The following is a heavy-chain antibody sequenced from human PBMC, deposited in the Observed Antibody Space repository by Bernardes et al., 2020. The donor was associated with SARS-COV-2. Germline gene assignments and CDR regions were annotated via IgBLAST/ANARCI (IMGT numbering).Heavy chain of an antibody. V-gene: IGHV3-64D*06. CDR3: VRTLRGNGFDI. CDR2: IVNDGCAK. CDR1: GFTFSDYT. Sequence: GGSLRLSCSGSGFTFSDYTIHWVRQAPGKGLEYVSAIVNDGCAKYYADSMKGRLIISRDNSKRTVHLQMSSLRAEDTAVYHCVRTLRGNGFDIWGQGTMVTVSS. D-gene: IGHD3-16*01. J-gene: IGHJ3*02.